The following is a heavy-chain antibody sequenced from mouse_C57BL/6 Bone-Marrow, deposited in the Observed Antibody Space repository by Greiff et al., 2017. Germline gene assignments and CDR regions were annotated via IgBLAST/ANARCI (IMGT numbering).Heavy chain of an antibody. CDR1: GYTFTSYW. V-gene: IGHV1-64*01. D-gene: IGHD2-4*01. J-gene: IGHJ2*01. Sequence: VQLQQPGAELVKPGASVKLSCKASGYTFTSYWMHWVKQRPGQGLEWIGMIHPNSGSTNYNEKFKSKATLTVDKSSSPAYMQLSSLTSEDSAVYYCARVYYDAYYFDYWGQGTTLTVSS. CDR3: ARVYYDAYYFDY. CDR2: IHPNSGST.